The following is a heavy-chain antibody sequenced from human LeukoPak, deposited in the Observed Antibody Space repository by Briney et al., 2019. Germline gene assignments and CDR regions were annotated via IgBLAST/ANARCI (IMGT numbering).Heavy chain of an antibody. CDR2: ISAYNGNT. D-gene: IGHD3-10*01. CDR3: ARDYGSGSVDAFDI. Sequence: ASVKVSCKASGYTFTSYAISWVRQAPGQGLEWMGWISAYNGNTNYAQKLQGRVTMTTDTSTSTAYMELRSLRSDDTAVYYCARDYGSGSVDAFDIWGQGTMVTVSS. CDR1: GYTFTSYA. V-gene: IGHV1-18*04. J-gene: IGHJ3*02.